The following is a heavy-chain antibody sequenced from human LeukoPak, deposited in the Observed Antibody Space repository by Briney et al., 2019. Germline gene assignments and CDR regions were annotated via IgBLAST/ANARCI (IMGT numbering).Heavy chain of an antibody. Sequence: SETLSLTCTVSGGSISGSSYFWGSICQPPGKGLEWIGSIYYSGSTYYNPSLKSRVTISVDPSKNQFSLKLRSVTAADTAVYYCARQISINLIDYWGQGTLVTVS. J-gene: IGHJ4*02. CDR3: ARQISINLIDY. V-gene: IGHV4-39*01. CDR1: GGSISGSSYF. D-gene: IGHD1-14*01. CDR2: IYYSGST.